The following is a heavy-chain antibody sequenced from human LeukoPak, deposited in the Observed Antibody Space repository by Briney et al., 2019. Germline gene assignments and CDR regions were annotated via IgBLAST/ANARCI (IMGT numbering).Heavy chain of an antibody. Sequence: ASVTVSCKASGYTFTSYGISWVRQAPGQGLEWMGCIDPNSGGTNYAQKFQGRVTMTRDTSISTVYLDLSRLRSDDTAVYYCARTMAVTGSSFYWGQGTLVTVSS. CDR3: ARTMAVTGSSFY. CDR1: GYTFTSYG. J-gene: IGHJ4*02. CDR2: IDPNSGGT. V-gene: IGHV1-2*02. D-gene: IGHD6-19*01.